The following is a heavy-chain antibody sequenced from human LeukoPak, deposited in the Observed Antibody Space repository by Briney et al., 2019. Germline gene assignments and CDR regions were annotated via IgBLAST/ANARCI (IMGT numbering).Heavy chain of an antibody. J-gene: IGHJ3*02. CDR2: IYYSGST. CDR1: GGSISSYY. D-gene: IGHD4-17*01. V-gene: IGHV4-59*08. Sequence: SETLSLTCTVSGGSISSYYWSWIRQPPGEGLEWIGYIYYSGSTNYNPSLTSRVTLSVDPSTHQFSLKLSSVAAADPAVYYCASGYGDYDAFDIWGQGTMVTVSS. CDR3: ASGYGDYDAFDI.